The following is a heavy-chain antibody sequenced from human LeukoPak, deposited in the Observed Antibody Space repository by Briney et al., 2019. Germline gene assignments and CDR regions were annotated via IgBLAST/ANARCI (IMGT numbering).Heavy chain of an antibody. J-gene: IGHJ2*01. CDR1: GGCFLSYS. D-gene: IGHD2-8*02. CDR3: ARGYYPPRWCLDL. V-gene: IGHV4-34*01. Sequence: SETLSLTCAPSGGCFLSYSWRSTWIRQTPEKGLEWIGEIIEKGNANYNPSLKSRVTIDLDTSKNQFSLKLTSMTAADTAMYYYARGYYPPRWCLDLWGRGTLVTVS. CDR2: IIEKGNA.